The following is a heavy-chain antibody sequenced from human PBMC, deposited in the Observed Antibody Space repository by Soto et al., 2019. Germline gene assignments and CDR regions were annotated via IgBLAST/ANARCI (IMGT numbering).Heavy chain of an antibody. CDR2: IYYSGST. D-gene: IGHD3-9*01. CDR1: GGSISSSSYY. J-gene: IGHJ6*02. CDR3: ARIHFDWLLLQTYYGMDV. Sequence: QLQLQESGPGLVKPSETLSLTCTVSGGSISSSSYYWGWIRQPPGKGLEWIGSIYYSGSTYYNPSLKSRVNISVATSKNQFYLKLSSVTAADTAVYYCARIHFDWLLLQTYYGMDVWGQGTTVTVSS. V-gene: IGHV4-39*01.